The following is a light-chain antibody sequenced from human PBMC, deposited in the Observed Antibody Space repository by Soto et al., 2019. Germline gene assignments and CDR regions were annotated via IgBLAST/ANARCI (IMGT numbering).Light chain of an antibody. CDR3: QQRSNWPLT. Sequence: EIVLTQSPATLSLSPGERATLSCRASQSVSSFLAWYQQKPGQAPRLLIYDASNRATCIPARFSGSGSGTDFTLTISSLEPEDFAFYYCQQRSNWPLTFGGWTKVEIK. CDR1: QSVSSF. V-gene: IGKV3-11*01. CDR2: DAS. J-gene: IGKJ4*01.